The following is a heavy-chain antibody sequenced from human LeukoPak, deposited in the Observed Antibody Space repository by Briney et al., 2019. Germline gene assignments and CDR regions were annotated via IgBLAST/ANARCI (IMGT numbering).Heavy chain of an antibody. CDR3: AELGITMIGGV. V-gene: IGHV3-30*18. Sequence: QPGGSLRLSCAASGFTFSSYWMHWVRQAPGKGLEWVAVISYDGSNKYYADSVKGRFTISRDNAKNSLYLQMNSLRAEDTAVYYCAELGITMIGGVWGKGTTVTISS. CDR2: ISYDGSNK. CDR1: GFTFSSYW. J-gene: IGHJ6*04. D-gene: IGHD3-10*02.